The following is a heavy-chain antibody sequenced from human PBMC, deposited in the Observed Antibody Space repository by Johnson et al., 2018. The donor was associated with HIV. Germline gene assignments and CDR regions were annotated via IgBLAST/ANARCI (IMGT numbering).Heavy chain of an antibody. D-gene: IGHD3-22*01. CDR3: ARGYYYDSSGSDDAFDI. Sequence: QVQLVESGGGVAQPGRSLRLSCAASGFTFSFYAMHWVRQAPGTGLEWVALILYDGSNKYYADSVKGRFTISRDNSKKPLSLQMNSLRAEDTAVYYCARGYYYDSSGSDDAFDIWGQGTMVTVSS. J-gene: IGHJ3*02. V-gene: IGHV3-30-3*01. CDR2: ILYDGSNK. CDR1: GFTFSFYA.